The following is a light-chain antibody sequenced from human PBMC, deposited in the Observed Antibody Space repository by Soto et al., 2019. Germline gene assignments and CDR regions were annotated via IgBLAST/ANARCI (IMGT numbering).Light chain of an antibody. Sequence: QSALTQPASVSESPGQSITISCTGTNNDVGNYKLVSWFQHHLGKAPKLIIYEGTKRPSGVSNRFSASQSGNTASLTISGLQAEDEADYYCYSYAGTSTWVSGGGTKVTVL. J-gene: IGLJ3*02. CDR1: NNDVGNYKL. CDR2: EGT. CDR3: YSYAGTSTWV. V-gene: IGLV2-23*01.